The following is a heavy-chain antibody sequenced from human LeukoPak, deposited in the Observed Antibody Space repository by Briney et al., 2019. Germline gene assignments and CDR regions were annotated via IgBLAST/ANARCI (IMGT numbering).Heavy chain of an antibody. Sequence: GGSLRLSCAAPGFTFSSYGMHWVREPPGKGLEGVAVIWYDGSNKYYADSVKGRFTISRDNSKNTLYLQVNSLRAEDTAVYYCARDTLWGIAGGDCPFDYWGQGTLVTVSS. D-gene: IGHD2-21*02. V-gene: IGHV3-33*01. CDR3: ARDTLWGIAGGDCPFDY. J-gene: IGHJ4*02. CDR2: IWYDGSNK. CDR1: GFTFSSYG.